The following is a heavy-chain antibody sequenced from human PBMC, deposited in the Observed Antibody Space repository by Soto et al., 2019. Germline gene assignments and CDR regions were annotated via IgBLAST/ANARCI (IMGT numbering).Heavy chain of an antibody. J-gene: IGHJ6*02. V-gene: IGHV3-30-3*01. CDR3: ARVSAREYYYGMDV. CDR2: ISNDGNKI. D-gene: IGHD3-10*01. CDR1: GFTFSSYV. Sequence: LRLSCEVSGFTFSSYVMHWVRQAPGKGLEWVAVISNDGNKIYYADSVKGRLTISRDNSKNTLYLQMNSLIIEDTAVYYCARVSAREYYYGMDVWGQGTTVTVSS.